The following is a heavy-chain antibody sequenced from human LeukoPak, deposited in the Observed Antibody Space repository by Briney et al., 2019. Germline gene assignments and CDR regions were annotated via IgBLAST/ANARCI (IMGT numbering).Heavy chain of an antibody. Sequence: ASVKVSCKASGGTFSSYAISWVRQAPGQGREWMGGIIPIFGTANYAQKFQCRVTITTDESTSTAYMELSSLRSEDTAVYYCARGPFSYGSGSYPLSVDYWGQGTLVTVSS. CDR2: IIPIFGTA. V-gene: IGHV1-69*05. D-gene: IGHD3-10*01. CDR1: GGTFSSYA. CDR3: ARGPFSYGSGSYPLSVDY. J-gene: IGHJ4*02.